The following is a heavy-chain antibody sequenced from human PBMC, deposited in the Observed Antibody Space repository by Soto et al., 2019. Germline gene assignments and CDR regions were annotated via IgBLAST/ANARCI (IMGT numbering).Heavy chain of an antibody. V-gene: IGHV1-69*13. Sequence: QVQLVQSGAEVKETGSSVKVTCKASGDTFNSHSFSWVRQAPGQGLEWMGGIIPIFATPHYAQKFQGRVTIAADESTSTVYMELSSLRSEDTAVYYCARNKDDFEENLFDFWGQGTLVTVSS. CDR1: GDTFNSHS. CDR3: ARNKDDFEENLFDF. D-gene: IGHD2-15*01. J-gene: IGHJ4*02. CDR2: IIPIFATP.